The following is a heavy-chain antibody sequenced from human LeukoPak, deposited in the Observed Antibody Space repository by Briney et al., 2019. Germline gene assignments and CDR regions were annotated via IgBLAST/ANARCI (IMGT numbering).Heavy chain of an antibody. CDR2: ISYDGSNK. Sequence: GRSLRLSCAASGFTFSSHGMHWVRQAPGKGLEWVAVISYDGSNKYYADSVKGRFTISRDNSKNTLYLQMNSLRAEDTAVYYCAKGQVGATGPFDYWGQGTLVTVSS. V-gene: IGHV3-30*18. J-gene: IGHJ4*02. CDR1: GFTFSSHG. D-gene: IGHD1-26*01. CDR3: AKGQVGATGPFDY.